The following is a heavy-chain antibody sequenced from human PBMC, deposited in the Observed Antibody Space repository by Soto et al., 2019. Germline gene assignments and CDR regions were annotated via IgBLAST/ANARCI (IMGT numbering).Heavy chain of an antibody. CDR1: GFTFSSYG. J-gene: IGHJ4*02. V-gene: IGHV3-30*03. Sequence: QVQLVESGGGVVQPGRSLRLSCAASGFTFSSYGMHWVRQAPGKGLEWVAVISYDGSNKYYADSVRGRFTISRDNSKNTLYLQMNSLRAEDTAVYYCARRHTSVYNSSGWKFDYWGQGTLVTVSS. CDR2: ISYDGSNK. D-gene: IGHD6-19*01. CDR3: ARRHTSVYNSSGWKFDY.